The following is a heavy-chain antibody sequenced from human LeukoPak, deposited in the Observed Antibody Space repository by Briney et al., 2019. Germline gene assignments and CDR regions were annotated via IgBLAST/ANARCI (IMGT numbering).Heavy chain of an antibody. CDR3: ARLGAGPTYYDFWSGYSSFYFDY. V-gene: IGHV4-39*01. Sequence: SETLSLTCTVSGGSTSSSNYYWGWIRQPPGKGLEWIGGIHYSGNTYYNPSLKSRVTISVDTSKNQFTLKLSSVTAADTAVYYCARLGAGPTYYDFWSGYSSFYFDYWGQGTLVAVSS. D-gene: IGHD3-3*01. J-gene: IGHJ4*02. CDR2: IHYSGNT. CDR1: GGSTSSSNYY.